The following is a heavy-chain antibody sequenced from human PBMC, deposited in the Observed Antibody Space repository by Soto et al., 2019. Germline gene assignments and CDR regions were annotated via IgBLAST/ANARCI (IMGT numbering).Heavy chain of an antibody. CDR3: ARDIEEYYDFWSRFDP. Sequence: SETLSLTCTVSGGSISSYYWSWIRQPAGKGLEWIGRIYTSGSTNYNPSLKSRVTMSVDTSKNQFSLKLSSVTAADTAVYYCARDIEEYYDFWSRFDPWGQGTLVTVSS. CDR2: IYTSGST. CDR1: GGSISSYY. J-gene: IGHJ5*02. D-gene: IGHD3-3*01. V-gene: IGHV4-4*07.